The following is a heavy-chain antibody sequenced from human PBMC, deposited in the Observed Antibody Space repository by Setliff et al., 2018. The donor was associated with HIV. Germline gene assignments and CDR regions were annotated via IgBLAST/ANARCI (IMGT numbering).Heavy chain of an antibody. V-gene: IGHV7-4-1*02. CDR2: INTNTGNP. J-gene: IGHJ6*03. D-gene: IGHD1-7*01. Sequence: EASVKVSCKASGYTFTTYAMNWVRQAPGQGLQWMGWINTNTGNPTYAQGFTGRFVFSLDTSVSTAYLQISSLKADDTAVYYCARRGNYVFYYYMDVWGKGTTVTVS. CDR1: GYTFTTYA. CDR3: ARRGNYVFYYYMDV.